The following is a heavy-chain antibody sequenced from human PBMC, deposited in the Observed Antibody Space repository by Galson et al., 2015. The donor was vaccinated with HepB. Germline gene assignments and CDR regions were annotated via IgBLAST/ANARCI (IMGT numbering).Heavy chain of an antibody. CDR1: GFTFRTYA. CDR2: IINSGGST. V-gene: IGHV3-23*01. CDR3: AKVGPRDCTDTSCYFDY. D-gene: IGHD2-2*01. Sequence: SLRLSCAASGFTFRTYAMSWVRQAPGKGLEWVSAIINSGGSTFYADSVKGRFTISRDNSKNTLYLQMSSLRAEDTAVYYCAKVGPRDCTDTSCYFDYWGQGTLVTVSS. J-gene: IGHJ4*02.